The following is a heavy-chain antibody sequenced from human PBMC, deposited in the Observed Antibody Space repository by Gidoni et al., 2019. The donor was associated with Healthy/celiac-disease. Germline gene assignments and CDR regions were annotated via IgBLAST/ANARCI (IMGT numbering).Heavy chain of an antibody. D-gene: IGHD2-21*02. J-gene: IGHJ3*02. Sequence: EVQLLESGGGLVQPGGSLRLSCAASGFTFSSYAMSWVRQAPGKGLEWVSAISGSCGSTYYADSVKGRFTISRDNSKNTLYLQMNSLRAEDTAVYYCAKEEHIVVVTAHDAFDIWGQGTMVTVSS. CDR2: ISGSCGST. CDR3: AKEEHIVVVTAHDAFDI. V-gene: IGHV3-23*01. CDR1: GFTFSSYA.